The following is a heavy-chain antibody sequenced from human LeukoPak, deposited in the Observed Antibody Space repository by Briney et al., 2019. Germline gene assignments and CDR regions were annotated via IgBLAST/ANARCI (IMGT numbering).Heavy chain of an antibody. CDR3: ARDNSVGDNAWWFDP. V-gene: IGHV1-46*01. CDR1: GYTFINNW. D-gene: IGHD1-26*01. CDR2: INPTGAGT. Sequence: ASVKVSCKTSGYTFINNWMHWVRQAPGQGLEWIGLINPTGAGTLYAQKFQGRVTMTRDMSTSTDYMELSSLRSEDTAIYYCARDNSVGDNAWWFDPWGQGTLVTVPS. J-gene: IGHJ5*02.